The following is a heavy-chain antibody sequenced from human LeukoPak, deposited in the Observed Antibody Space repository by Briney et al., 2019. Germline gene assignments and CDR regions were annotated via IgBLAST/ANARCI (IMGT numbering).Heavy chain of an antibody. J-gene: IGHJ4*02. CDR1: GDSVSSNSAA. Sequence: SQTLSLTCAISGDSVSSNSAAWNWIRQSPSRGLEWLRRTYYRSKWYNDYAVSVKSRLTINPDTSKNQFSLQLNSVTPEDTAVYYCARSEDIAAVSYYFDYWGQGTLVTVSS. V-gene: IGHV6-1*01. D-gene: IGHD6-13*01. CDR2: TYYRSKWYN. CDR3: ARSEDIAAVSYYFDY.